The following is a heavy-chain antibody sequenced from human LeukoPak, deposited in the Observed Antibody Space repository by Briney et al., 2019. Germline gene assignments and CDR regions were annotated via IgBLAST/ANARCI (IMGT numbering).Heavy chain of an antibody. CDR1: GFTLSDYA. CDR2: ISSSSSYI. Sequence: PGGSLRLSCAASGFTLSDYAMNWVCQAPGKGLEWVSSISSSSSYIYYADSVKGRFTISRDNAKNSLYLQMNSLRAEDTAVYYCARDLISMIRGVSSLDPWGQGTLVTVSS. CDR3: ARDLISMIRGVSSLDP. J-gene: IGHJ5*02. V-gene: IGHV3-21*01. D-gene: IGHD3-10*01.